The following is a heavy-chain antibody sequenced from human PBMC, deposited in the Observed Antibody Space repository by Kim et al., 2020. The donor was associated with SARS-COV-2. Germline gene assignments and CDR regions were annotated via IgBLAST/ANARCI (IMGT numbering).Heavy chain of an antibody. CDR1: GFTFDDYA. CDR2: ISWNSGSI. CDR3: AKDIVGGYSSGWYGGNFDY. Sequence: GGSLRLSCAASGFTFDDYAMHWVRQAPGKGLEWVSGISWNSGSIGYADSVKGRFTISRDNAKNSLYLQMNSLRAEDTALYYCAKDIVGGYSSGWYGGNFDYWGQGTLVTVSS. J-gene: IGHJ4*02. D-gene: IGHD6-19*01. V-gene: IGHV3-9*01.